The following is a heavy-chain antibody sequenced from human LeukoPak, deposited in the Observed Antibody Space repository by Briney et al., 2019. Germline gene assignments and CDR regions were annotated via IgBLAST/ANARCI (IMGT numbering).Heavy chain of an antibody. D-gene: IGHD6-13*01. Sequence: GGSLRLSCAASGFTFSSFAMNWVRQAPGKGLEWVSTMSGDATSTYYADSVKGRFTISRDNSKNTLYLQMDSLRADDTAVYYCAKRTSGSSWYSSDSWGQGTLVTVSS. J-gene: IGHJ4*02. CDR3: AKRTSGSSWYSSDS. V-gene: IGHV3-23*01. CDR1: GFTFSSFA. CDR2: MSGDATST.